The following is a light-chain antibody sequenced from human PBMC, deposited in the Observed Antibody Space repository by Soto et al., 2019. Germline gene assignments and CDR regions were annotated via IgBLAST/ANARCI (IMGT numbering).Light chain of an antibody. CDR2: GAS. V-gene: IGKV3-15*01. CDR3: QQYNNWPLT. CDR1: QSISSS. Sequence: EIVMAQSPATLYVSPGERATLSCRASQSISSSLAWYQQKPGQAPRLLIFGASIRATGIPARFSGSGSGTEFTLTISSLQSEDFAVYYCQQYNNWPLTFGGGTKVEIK. J-gene: IGKJ4*01.